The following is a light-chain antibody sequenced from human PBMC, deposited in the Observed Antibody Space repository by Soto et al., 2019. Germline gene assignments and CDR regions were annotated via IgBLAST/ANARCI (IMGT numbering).Light chain of an antibody. J-gene: IGKJ1*01. CDR3: LLDYAYCWA. V-gene: IGKV1-6*01. Sequence: AIQLTQSPSSLSASVGDRVTITCRASQGIRSALGWYQQKPGKVPKLLIYAASTLQSGVPSRFSGSGFGTDFTLTINSLQPEDFATYYCLLDYAYCWAFAQGTNVDIK. CDR2: AAS. CDR1: QGIRSA.